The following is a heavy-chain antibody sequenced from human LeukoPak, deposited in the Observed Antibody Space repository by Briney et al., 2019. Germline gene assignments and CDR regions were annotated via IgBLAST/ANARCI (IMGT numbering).Heavy chain of an antibody. CDR1: GFTFSSYW. CDR3: ARADYDILTGYEALDY. D-gene: IGHD3-9*01. V-gene: IGHV3-74*01. J-gene: IGHJ4*02. CDR2: INSDGSST. Sequence: GGSLRLSCAASGFTFSSYWMHWVRQAPGKGLVWVSRINSDGSSTSYADSVKGRFTISRDNAKNTLYLQMNSLRAEDTAVYYCARADYDILTGYEALDYWGQGTLVTVSS.